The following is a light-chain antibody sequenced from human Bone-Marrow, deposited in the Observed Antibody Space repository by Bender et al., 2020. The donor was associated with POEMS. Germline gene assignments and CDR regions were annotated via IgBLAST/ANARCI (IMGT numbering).Light chain of an antibody. J-gene: IGLJ2*01. CDR2: AVT. Sequence: QSAMTQPASVSGSPGQSITISCSGTSRDVGGYDYVSWYQHHPDKAPKLLIYAVTNRPSGVSNRFSGSKSGNTASLTISGLQAEDEADYYCRSYTSNSFLFGGGTKVTVL. CDR1: SRDVGGYDY. CDR3: RSYTSNSFL. V-gene: IGLV2-14*03.